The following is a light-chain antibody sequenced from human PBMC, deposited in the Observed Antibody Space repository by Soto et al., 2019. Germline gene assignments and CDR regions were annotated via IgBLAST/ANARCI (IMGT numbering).Light chain of an antibody. CDR3: QQRSNWPPIT. V-gene: IGKV3-11*01. CDR1: RSISTY. Sequence: ETVLTQSPATLSLSPGERATLSCRASRSISTYLAWYQQKPGQAPRLLIYAASRRATGIPGRFSGSGSGTDFTLTISSLEPEDFAVYYCQQRSNWPPITFGQGTRLEI. J-gene: IGKJ5*01. CDR2: AAS.